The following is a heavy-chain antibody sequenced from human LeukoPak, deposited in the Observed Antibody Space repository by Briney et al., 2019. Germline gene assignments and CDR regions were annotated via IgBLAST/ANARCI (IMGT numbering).Heavy chain of an antibody. CDR2: LHYRGTT. J-gene: IGHJ6*02. V-gene: IGHV4-39*01. CDR1: GGSISSSSYY. D-gene: IGHD2-2*02. CDR3: AGHLPAAINFYYYYGMDV. Sequence: PSETLSLTCTVSGGSISSSSYYWGWIRQPPGKGLEWIGSLHYRGTTYYNPSLKSRVTISVDTSRNQFSLKLSSVTAADTAVYYCAGHLPAAINFYYYYGMDVWGQGTTVTVSS.